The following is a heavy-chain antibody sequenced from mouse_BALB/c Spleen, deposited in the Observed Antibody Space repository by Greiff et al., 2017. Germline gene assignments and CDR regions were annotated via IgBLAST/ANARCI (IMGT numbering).Heavy chain of an antibody. V-gene: IGHV14-4*02. CDR2: IDPENGDT. CDR3: NANYYGSSYVDY. Sequence: VQLKQSGAELVRSGASVKLSCTASGFNIKDYYMHWVKQRPEQGLEWIGWIDPENGDTEYAPKFQGKATMTADTSSNTAYLQLSSLTSEDTAVYYCNANYYGSSYVDYWGQGTTLTVSS. D-gene: IGHD1-1*01. J-gene: IGHJ2*01. CDR1: GFNIKDYY.